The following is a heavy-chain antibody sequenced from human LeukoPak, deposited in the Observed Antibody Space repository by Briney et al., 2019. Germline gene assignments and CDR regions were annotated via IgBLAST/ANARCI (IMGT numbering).Heavy chain of an antibody. V-gene: IGHV7-4-1*02. D-gene: IGHD5-18*01. CDR2: INTKTGNP. CDR3: ARDGVDTLFDP. J-gene: IGHJ5*02. CDR1: GYTFTSYA. Sequence: ASVRVSCKASGYTFTSYAMNWVRQAPGQGLEWMGWINTKTGNPTYAQGFTGRFVFSLDTSVSTSYLQISSLKAEDTAVYYCARDGVDTLFDPWGQGTLVTVSS.